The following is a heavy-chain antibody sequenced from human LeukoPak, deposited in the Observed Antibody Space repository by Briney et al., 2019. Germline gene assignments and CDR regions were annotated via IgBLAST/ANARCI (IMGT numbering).Heavy chain of an antibody. CDR1: GGSISDSNYY. CDR2: IYYSGSA. V-gene: IGHV4-39*01. J-gene: IGHJ4*02. Sequence: PSETLSLTCSVSGGSISDSNYYWGWIRQPPGRGLEWIANIYYSGSAYYSPSLKSRVTVSVDTSKNQSSLKLNSVTAADTAVYYCARQMGYYYDSSGYYDYWGQGTLVTVSS. CDR3: ARQMGYYYDSSGYYDY. D-gene: IGHD3-22*01.